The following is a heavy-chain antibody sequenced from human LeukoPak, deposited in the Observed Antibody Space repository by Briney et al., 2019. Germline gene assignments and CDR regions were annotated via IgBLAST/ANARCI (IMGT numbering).Heavy chain of an antibody. CDR1: GYTFTGYY. Sequence: ASAKVSCKASGYTFTGYYMHWVRQAPGQGLEWMGWIFPSSGGPRYAQKFQGRVTMTRDTSISTAYMELSSLRSDDTAVYYCARKGEVYGDYDYWGQGTLVTVSS. J-gene: IGHJ4*02. CDR2: IFPSSGGP. D-gene: IGHD4-17*01. CDR3: ARKGEVYGDYDY. V-gene: IGHV1-2*02.